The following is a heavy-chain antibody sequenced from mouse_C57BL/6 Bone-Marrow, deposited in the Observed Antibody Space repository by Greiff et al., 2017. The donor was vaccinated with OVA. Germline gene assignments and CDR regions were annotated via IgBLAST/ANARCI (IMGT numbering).Heavy chain of an antibody. CDR2: ISDGGSYT. V-gene: IGHV5-4*03. J-gene: IGHJ2*01. CDR1: GFTFSSYA. Sequence: EVKLVESGGGLVKPGGSLKLSCAASGFTFSSYAMSWVRQTPEKRLEWVATISDGGSYTYYPDNVKGRFTISRDNAKNNLYLQMSHLKSEDTAMYYCARGGSNYFDYWGQGTTLTVSS. CDR3: ARGGSNYFDY.